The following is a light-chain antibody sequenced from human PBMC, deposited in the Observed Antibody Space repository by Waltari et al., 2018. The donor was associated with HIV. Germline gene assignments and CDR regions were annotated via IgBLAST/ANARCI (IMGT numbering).Light chain of an antibody. CDR1: QSLLHSIGYNY. V-gene: IGKV2-28*01. J-gene: IGKJ3*01. CDR3: MQARQTLFT. CDR2: LGS. Sequence: DIVRTQSPLSLSVTPGQPASISCRSSQSLLHSIGYNYLDWYLQKPGQSPQLLIYLGSNRASGVPDRFSGSGSGTDFTLKISRVEAEDVGVYYCMQARQTLFTFGPGTKVDIK.